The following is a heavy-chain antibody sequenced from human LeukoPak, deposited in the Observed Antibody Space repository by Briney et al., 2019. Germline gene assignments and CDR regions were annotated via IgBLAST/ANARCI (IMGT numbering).Heavy chain of an antibody. CDR1: GYSFTSYW. D-gene: IGHD6-19*01. CDR2: IDPSDSYT. Sequence: LGESLKISCKGSGYSFTSYWISWVRQMPGKGLEWMGRIDPSDSYTNYSPSFQGHVTISADKSISTAYLQWSSLKASDTAMYYCPEHPGWLVPDNWGQGTLVTVSS. CDR3: PEHPGWLVPDN. V-gene: IGHV5-10-1*01. J-gene: IGHJ4*02.